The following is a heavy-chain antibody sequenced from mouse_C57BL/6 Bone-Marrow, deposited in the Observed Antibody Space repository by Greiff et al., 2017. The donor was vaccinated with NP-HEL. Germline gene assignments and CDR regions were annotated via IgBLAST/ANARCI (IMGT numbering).Heavy chain of an antibody. CDR3: ARYRYYGSSYVWYFDV. CDR2: INPNYGTT. D-gene: IGHD1-1*01. J-gene: IGHJ1*03. CDR1: GYSFTDYN. Sequence: EVQLQQSGPELVKPGASVKISCKASGYSFTDYNMNWVKQSNGKSLEWIGVINPNYGTTSYNQKFKGKATLTVDQSSSTAYMQLNSLTSEDSAVYYCARYRYYGSSYVWYFDVGGTGTTVTGSS. V-gene: IGHV1-39*01.